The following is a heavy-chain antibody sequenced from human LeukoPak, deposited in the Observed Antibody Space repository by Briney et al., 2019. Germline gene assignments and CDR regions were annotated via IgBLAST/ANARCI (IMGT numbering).Heavy chain of an antibody. D-gene: IGHD6-6*01. CDR1: GGSFSGYY. J-gene: IGHJ5*02. CDR3: ARGRKAARNNWFDP. V-gene: IGHV4-34*01. Sequence: SETLSLTCAVYGGSFSGYYWSWIRQPPGKGLEWIGEINHSGSTNYNPSLKSRVTISVDTSKNQFSLKLSSVTAADTAVYYCARGRKAARNNWFDPWGQGTLVTVSS. CDR2: INHSGST.